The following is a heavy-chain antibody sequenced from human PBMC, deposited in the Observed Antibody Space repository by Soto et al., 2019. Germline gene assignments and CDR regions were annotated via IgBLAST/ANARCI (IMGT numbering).Heavy chain of an antibody. CDR2: INPNSGGT. J-gene: IGHJ6*02. CDR1: GYTFTGYY. Sequence: ASVKVSCKASGYTFTGYYMHWVRQAPGEGLEWMGWINPNSGGTNYAQKFQGWVTMTRDTSISTAYMELSRLRSDDTAVYYCARVGSGRFLEWLLGDYGMDVWGQGTTGTAP. D-gene: IGHD3-3*01. CDR3: ARVGSGRFLEWLLGDYGMDV. V-gene: IGHV1-2*04.